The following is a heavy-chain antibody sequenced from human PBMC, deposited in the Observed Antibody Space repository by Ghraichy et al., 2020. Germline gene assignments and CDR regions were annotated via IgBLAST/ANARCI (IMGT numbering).Heavy chain of an antibody. CDR3: VRDRRDGDPTGFDY. Sequence: GGSLRLSCAASGFSFSSYTMNWVCQAPGKRLEWVSGISDNVDRTFYADSVKGRFAISRDNSKNTLYLQMNSLRAGDSAVYYCVRDRRDGDPTGFDYWGQGTLVTVSS. J-gene: IGHJ4*02. CDR2: ISDNVDRT. V-gene: IGHV3-23*01. CDR1: GFSFSSYT. D-gene: IGHD5-24*01.